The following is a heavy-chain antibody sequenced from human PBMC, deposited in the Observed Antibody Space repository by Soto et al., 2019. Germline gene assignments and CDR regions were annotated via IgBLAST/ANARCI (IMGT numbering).Heavy chain of an antibody. Sequence: PGGSLQLSCAASGFTVSSDCMSWVRQAPGKGLEWVSVIYSGGSTYYADSVKGRLTISRDNSKNTLYLQMNSLRAEDKAVYYCARDSHYDFWSGYGYWGQGTLVTVSS. CDR3: ARDSHYDFWSGYGY. V-gene: IGHV3-66*01. CDR2: IYSGGST. J-gene: IGHJ4*02. D-gene: IGHD3-3*01. CDR1: GFTVSSDC.